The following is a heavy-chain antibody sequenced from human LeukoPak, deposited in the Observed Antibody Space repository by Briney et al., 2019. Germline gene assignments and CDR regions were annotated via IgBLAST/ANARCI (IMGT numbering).Heavy chain of an antibody. CDR1: GGSIFSYY. V-gene: IGHV4-59*08. J-gene: IGHJ4*02. D-gene: IGHD5-12*01. CDR3: ATGGYSGYDWDH. Sequence: SETLSLTCTVSGGSIFSYYWSWIRQPPGKGLEWMGYIYYSGSTNYNPSLKSRVTISVDTSKNQFSLRVSSVTAADTAVYYCATGGYSGYDWDHWGQGTLVTVSS. CDR2: IYYSGST.